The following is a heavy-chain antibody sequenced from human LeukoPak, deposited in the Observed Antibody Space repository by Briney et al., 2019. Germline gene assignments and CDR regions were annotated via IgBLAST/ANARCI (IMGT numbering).Heavy chain of an antibody. Sequence: ASVKVSCQALGYTFTHHYFHWLRQAPGHRVEWMGWIHPGRGDTNIAQQFQGRVALTRDMSISTAYVELSRLTSDDTAVYYCAKDRNWGLDYWGQGTLVSVSS. D-gene: IGHD7-27*01. V-gene: IGHV1-2*02. CDR1: GYTFTHHY. CDR2: IHPGRGDT. CDR3: AKDRNWGLDY. J-gene: IGHJ4*02.